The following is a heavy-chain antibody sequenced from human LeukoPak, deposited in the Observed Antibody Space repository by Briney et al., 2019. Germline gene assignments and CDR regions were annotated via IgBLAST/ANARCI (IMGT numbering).Heavy chain of an antibody. CDR1: GGTFSSYA. V-gene: IGHV1-69*04. D-gene: IGHD1-26*01. CDR3: ARGLGATIDSYYFDY. J-gene: IGHJ4*02. Sequence: GASVKVSCKASGGTFSSYAISWVRQAPGQGLEWMGRIIPILGIANYAQKFQGRVTITADKSTSTAYMELSSLRSEDTAVYYCARGLGATIDSYYFDYWGQGTLVTVSS. CDR2: IIPILGIA.